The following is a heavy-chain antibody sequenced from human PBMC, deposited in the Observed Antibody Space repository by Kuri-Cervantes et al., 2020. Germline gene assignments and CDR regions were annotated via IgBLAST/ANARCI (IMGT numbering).Heavy chain of an antibody. D-gene: IGHD3-10*01. V-gene: IGHV3-48*04. Sequence: GGSLRLSCAASGFTFSSYAMSWVRQAPGKGLEWVSYISSSGSTIYYADSVKGRFTISRDNAKNSLYLQMNSLRAEDTAVYYCAREALDYGSGTEIDYWGQGTLVTVSS. CDR3: AREALDYGSGTEIDY. J-gene: IGHJ4*02. CDR2: ISSSGSTI. CDR1: GFTFSSYA.